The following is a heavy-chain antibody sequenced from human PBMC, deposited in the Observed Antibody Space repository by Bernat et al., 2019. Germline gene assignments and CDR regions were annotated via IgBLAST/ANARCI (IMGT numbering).Heavy chain of an antibody. V-gene: IGHV3-21*06. J-gene: IGHJ4*02. D-gene: IGHD1-26*01. CDR1: GFTFSSYN. CDR3: ARDSGGYGAPDY. CDR2: ITSSSDYT. Sequence: EVQLVESGGGLVKPGGSLRLSCAASGFTFSSYNMIWVRQAPGRGLERVSFITSSSDYTNYAASVKGRFTISRDNAKSSLYLQMNSLSAEDTAVYYCARDSGGYGAPDYWGQGTLVIVSS.